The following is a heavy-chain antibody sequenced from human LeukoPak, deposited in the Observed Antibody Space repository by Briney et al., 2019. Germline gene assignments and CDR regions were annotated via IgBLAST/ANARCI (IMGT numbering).Heavy chain of an antibody. CDR1: GASIGSNIW. CDR2: IYHSGNT. CDR3: ASPSGASTW. V-gene: IGHV4-4*02. J-gene: IGHJ4*02. D-gene: IGHD2-15*01. Sequence: PSETLSLTCAVFGASIGSNIWWSWVRQPPGKGLEWIGEIYHSGNTNYNPSLKSRVTISVDKSKNQFSLTLSSVTAADTAVYYCASPSGASTWWGQGTLVTVSS.